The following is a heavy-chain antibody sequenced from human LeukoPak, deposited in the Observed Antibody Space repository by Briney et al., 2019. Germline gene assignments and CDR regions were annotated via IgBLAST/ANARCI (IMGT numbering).Heavy chain of an antibody. D-gene: IGHD2-15*01. CDR3: ARGPCSGGSCYGVP. J-gene: IGHJ6*02. Sequence: GASVKVSCKASGGTFSSYAISWVRQAPGQGLEWMGRIIPILGIANYAQKFQGRVTITADKSTSTAYMELSSLRSEDTAVYYCARGPCSGGSCYGVPWGQGTTVSVSS. V-gene: IGHV1-69*04. CDR2: IIPILGIA. CDR1: GGTFSSYA.